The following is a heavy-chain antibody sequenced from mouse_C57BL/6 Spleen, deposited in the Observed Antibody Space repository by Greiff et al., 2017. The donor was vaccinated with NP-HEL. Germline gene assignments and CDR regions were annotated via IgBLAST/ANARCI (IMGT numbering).Heavy chain of an antibody. Sequence: VQLQQPGAELVKPGASVKLSCKASGYTFTSYWMHWVKQRPGRGLEWIGRIDPNSGGTKYNEKFKSKATLTVDKPSSTAYMQLSSLTSEDSAVYYCARLLTVVATDWYFDVWGTGTTVTVSS. CDR2: IDPNSGGT. CDR1: GYTFTSYW. V-gene: IGHV1-72*01. J-gene: IGHJ1*03. CDR3: ARLLTVVATDWYFDV. D-gene: IGHD1-1*01.